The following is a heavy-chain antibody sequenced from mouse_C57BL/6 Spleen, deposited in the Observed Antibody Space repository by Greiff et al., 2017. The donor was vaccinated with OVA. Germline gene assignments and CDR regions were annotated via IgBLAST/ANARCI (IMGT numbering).Heavy chain of an antibody. CDR1: GFTFSNYW. Sequence: EVKLEESGGGLVQPGGSMKLSCVASGFTFSNYWMNWVRQSPEKGLEWVAQIRLKSDNYATHYAESVKGRFTISRDDSKSSVYLQMNNLRAEDTGIYYCTEDGYDVFAYWGQGTLVTVSA. CDR3: TEDGYDVFAY. CDR2: IRLKSDNYAT. V-gene: IGHV6-3*01. D-gene: IGHD2-2*01. J-gene: IGHJ3*01.